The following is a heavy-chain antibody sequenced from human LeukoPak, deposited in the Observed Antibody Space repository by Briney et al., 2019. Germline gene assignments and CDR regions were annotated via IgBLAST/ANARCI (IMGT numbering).Heavy chain of an antibody. Sequence: SETLSLTCAVYGGSFSGYYWSWIRQPPGKGLEWIGEINHSGSTNYNPSLKSRVTISVDTSKNQFSLKLSSVTAADTAVYYCARGLGLDYWGQGTLVTISS. V-gene: IGHV4-34*01. J-gene: IGHJ4*02. CDR1: GGSFSGYY. CDR3: ARGLGLDY. CDR2: INHSGST.